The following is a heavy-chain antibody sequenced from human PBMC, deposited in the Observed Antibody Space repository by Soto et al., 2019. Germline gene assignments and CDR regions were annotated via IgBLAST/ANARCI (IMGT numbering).Heavy chain of an antibody. CDR3: EKDATGSGWLSDS. V-gene: IGHV3-23*01. D-gene: IGHD3-22*01. CDR1: VFTFIIYA. CDR2: ISGNGGT. J-gene: IGHJ4*02. Sequence: VVSLILSCSSSVFTFIIYAISWFLQAPVKGLEWVSTISGNGGTSYADFVRGRLTIYRDNSKNTLYLQMNSLRAEETATYYCEKDATGSGWLSDSWGQGTRVNVSS.